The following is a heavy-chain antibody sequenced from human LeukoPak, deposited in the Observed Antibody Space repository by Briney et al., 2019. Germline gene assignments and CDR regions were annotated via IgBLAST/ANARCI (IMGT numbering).Heavy chain of an antibody. Sequence: PGGSLRLSCAASGFTFSGYWMGWVRQAPGKGLEWVANINQDGGDRNYVGSVKGRFTISRDNAKNSLYLQMNSLRAEDTAVYYCARDPHGGNSLGPWGQGTLVTVSS. CDR3: ARDPHGGNSLGP. J-gene: IGHJ5*02. CDR2: INQDGGDR. V-gene: IGHV3-7*01. CDR1: GFTFSGYW. D-gene: IGHD4-23*01.